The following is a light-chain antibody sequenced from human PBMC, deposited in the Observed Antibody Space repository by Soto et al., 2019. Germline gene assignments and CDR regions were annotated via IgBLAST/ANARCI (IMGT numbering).Light chain of an antibody. CDR3: AAWDDNLNDPL. J-gene: IGLJ3*02. CDR2: SDD. V-gene: IGLV1-44*01. Sequence: QSALTQPPSLSGTPGQRVTISCSGSNSNIGRYSVNWYQHFPGTAPKILIYSDDERPSGVPDRFSSSKSGTSASLAISGLQSEDEAEYYCAAWDDNLNDPLFGGGTKVTVL. CDR1: NSNIGRYS.